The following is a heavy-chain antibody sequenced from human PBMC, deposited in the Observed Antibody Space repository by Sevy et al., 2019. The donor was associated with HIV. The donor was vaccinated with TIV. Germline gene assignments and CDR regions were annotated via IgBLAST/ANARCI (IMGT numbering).Heavy chain of an antibody. CDR3: ARDAAGYYNWFDT. CDR2: INSDGSSA. D-gene: IGHD3-9*01. CDR1: GFPFNTYW. V-gene: IGHV3-74*01. Sequence: VGSLRLSCAASGFPFNTYWMHWVRQAPGKGLVWVSRINSDGSSANYADSVKGRFTISRDNAKNTLYLQMNSLRVEDTAVYFCARDAAGYYNWFDTWGQGTLVTVSS. J-gene: IGHJ5*02.